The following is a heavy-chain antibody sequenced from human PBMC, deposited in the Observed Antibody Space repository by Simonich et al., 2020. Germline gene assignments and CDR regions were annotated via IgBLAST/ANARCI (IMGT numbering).Heavy chain of an antibody. J-gene: IGHJ4*02. CDR3: ARHLQLGPFDY. Sequence: QVQLQQWGAGLLKPSETLSLTCAVYGGSFSGYYWSWIRQPPGQGLEWIGENKHSGSTYYNPSLKRRVTISVDTSKNQFSLKLSSVTAADTAVYYCARHLQLGPFDYWGQGTLVTVSS. D-gene: IGHD1-1*01. V-gene: IGHV4-34*01. CDR2: NKHSGST. CDR1: GGSFSGYY.